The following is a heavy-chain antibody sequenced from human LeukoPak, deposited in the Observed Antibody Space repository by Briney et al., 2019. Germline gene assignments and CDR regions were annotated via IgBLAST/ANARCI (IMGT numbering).Heavy chain of an antibody. CDR2: IWYDGSNK. Sequence: PGGSLRLSCAASGFTFSSYSMNWVRQAPGKGLEWVAVIWYDGSNKYYADSVKGRFTISRDNSKNTLYLQMNSLRAENTAVYYCARDRTATPFYRPSYYFDYWGQGTLVTVSS. D-gene: IGHD5-18*01. V-gene: IGHV3-33*08. CDR3: ARDRTATPFYRPSYYFDY. CDR1: GFTFSSYS. J-gene: IGHJ4*02.